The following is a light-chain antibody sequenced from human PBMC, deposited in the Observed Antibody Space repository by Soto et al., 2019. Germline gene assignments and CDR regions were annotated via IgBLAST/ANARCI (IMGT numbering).Light chain of an antibody. Sequence: EIVLTQSPGTLSLSPGETATLSCRASQSVRSNYLAWFQQKPGQAPRLVIYGASSRATGIPDRFSGSGSGTDFTLTISRLEPEDFAVYYCQHFGSSPPYTFGQGTKLEIK. J-gene: IGKJ2*01. CDR3: QHFGSSPPYT. CDR2: GAS. CDR1: QSVRSNY. V-gene: IGKV3-20*01.